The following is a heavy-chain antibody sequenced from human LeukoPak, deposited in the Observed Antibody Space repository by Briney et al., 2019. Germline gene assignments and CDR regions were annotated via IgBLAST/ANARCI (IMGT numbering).Heavy chain of an antibody. D-gene: IGHD3-9*01. CDR3: ARGGGVRYFDWLPLTRYNWFDP. Sequence: ASVKVSCKASGYTFTSYDINWVRQATGQGLEWMGWMNPNSGNTGYAQKFQGRVTMTRNTSISTAYMELSSLRSEDTAVYYCARGGGVRYFDWLPLTRYNWFDPWGQGTLVTVSS. J-gene: IGHJ5*02. V-gene: IGHV1-8*01. CDR2: MNPNSGNT. CDR1: GYTFTSYD.